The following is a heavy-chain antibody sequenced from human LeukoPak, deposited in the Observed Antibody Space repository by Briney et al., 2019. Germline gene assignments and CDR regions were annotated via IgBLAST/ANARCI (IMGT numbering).Heavy chain of an antibody. CDR2: IYYSGST. CDR1: GGSISSSSYY. CDR3: ARHAFYYGSGSDWFDP. D-gene: IGHD3-10*01. Sequence: SETLSLTCTVSGGSISSSSYYWGWIRQPPGKGLEWIGSIYYSGSTYYNPSLKSRVTMSVDTSKNQFSLKLSSVTAADTAVYYCARHAFYYGSGSDWFDPWGQGTLVTVSS. V-gene: IGHV4-39*01. J-gene: IGHJ5*02.